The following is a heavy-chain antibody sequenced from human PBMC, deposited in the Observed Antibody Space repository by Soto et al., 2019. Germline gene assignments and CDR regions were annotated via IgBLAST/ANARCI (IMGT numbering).Heavy chain of an antibody. Sequence: QVQLVQSGAEVKKPGSSVKVSCKASGGTFSSYAISWVRQAPGQGLEWMGGIIPIFGTANYARKFQGRVTITAAESTSTAYMELSSLRSEDTAVYYCATVPYRNLDSRSWYLDWFDPWGQGTLVTVSS. CDR1: GGTFSSYA. J-gene: IGHJ5*02. D-gene: IGHD6-13*01. CDR3: ATVPYRNLDSRSWYLDWFDP. V-gene: IGHV1-69*12. CDR2: IIPIFGTA.